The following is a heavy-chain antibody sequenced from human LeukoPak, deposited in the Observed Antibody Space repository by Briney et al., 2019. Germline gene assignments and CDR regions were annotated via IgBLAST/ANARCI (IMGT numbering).Heavy chain of an antibody. J-gene: IGHJ4*02. CDR2: IKEYATES. D-gene: IGHD3-10*01. Sequence: GGSLRLSCAASGFTFSSYWMTWIRQAPGKGLEWVAHIKEYATESRSVDSVRGRFTISRDNTKNSLFLQLNSLRAEDTAVYYCVRDRGWYHFDLWGQGTLVTVSS. CDR1: GFTFSSYW. V-gene: IGHV3-7*01. CDR3: VRDRGWYHFDL.